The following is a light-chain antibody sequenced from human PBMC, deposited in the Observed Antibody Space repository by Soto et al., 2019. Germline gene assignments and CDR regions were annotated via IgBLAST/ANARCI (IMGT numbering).Light chain of an antibody. Sequence: DIVMTQSPDSLAVSLGERATINCKSSPSVLYSSNNNNYLAWYQQTPRQPPKLLLYSASTRASGVPDRFRGSGSGTEFTLTIISLQAEDVAVYDFQKYYSTPPTFGQGTKVEIK. CDR2: SAS. J-gene: IGKJ1*01. V-gene: IGKV4-1*01. CDR1: PSVLYSSNNNNY. CDR3: QKYYSTPPT.